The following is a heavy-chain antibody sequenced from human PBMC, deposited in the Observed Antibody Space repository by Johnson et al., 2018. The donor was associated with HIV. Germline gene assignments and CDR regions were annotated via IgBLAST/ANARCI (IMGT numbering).Heavy chain of an antibody. CDR1: GFTFDDYG. CDR3: ASGGSRYSGSYLSDAFDI. J-gene: IGHJ3*02. Sequence: VQLVESGGGVVRPGGSLRLSCAASGFTFDDYGMSWVRQAPGKGLEWVSGINWNGGSTGYADSVKGRFTISRDNAKNTLYLQMNSLRAEDTAVYYCASGGSRYSGSYLSDAFDIWGQGTMVTVSS. V-gene: IGHV3-20*04. D-gene: IGHD1-26*01. CDR2: INWNGGST.